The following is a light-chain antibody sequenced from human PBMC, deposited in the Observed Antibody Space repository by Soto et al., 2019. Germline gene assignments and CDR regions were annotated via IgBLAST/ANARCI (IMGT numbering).Light chain of an antibody. CDR2: GAS. J-gene: IGKJ1*01. CDR3: QQYNNWPRT. CDR1: QSVSRN. Sequence: DKVMTQSPATLSVSPGERATLSCRASQSVSRNLAWYQQNPGQAPRLLMYGASTRATGIPARFSGSGSGTEFTLTISSLQSEDFAVYYCQQYNNWPRTFGRGTKVDIK. V-gene: IGKV3-15*01.